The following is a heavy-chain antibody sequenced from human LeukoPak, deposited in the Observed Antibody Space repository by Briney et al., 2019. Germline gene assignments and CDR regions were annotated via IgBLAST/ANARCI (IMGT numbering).Heavy chain of an antibody. CDR3: ARERVVPAAIESVFDY. V-gene: IGHV4-59*12. J-gene: IGHJ4*02. Sequence: SETLSLTCTVSGGSISSYYWSWIRQTPGKGLEWIGYIYYSGSTNYNPSLKSRVTMSVDTSKNQFSLKLSSVTAADTAVYYCARERVVPAAIESVFDYWGQGTLVTVSS. CDR2: IYYSGST. CDR1: GGSISSYY. D-gene: IGHD2-2*01.